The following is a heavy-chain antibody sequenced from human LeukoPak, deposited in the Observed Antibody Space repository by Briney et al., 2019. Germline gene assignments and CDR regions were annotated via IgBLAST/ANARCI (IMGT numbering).Heavy chain of an antibody. J-gene: IGHJ4*02. CDR1: GGSISSYY. V-gene: IGHV4-59*01. CDR2: IYYSGST. D-gene: IGHD5-24*01. CDR3: ARWSVAGWRGFDY. Sequence: SETLSLTCTVSGGSISSYYWSWIRQPPGKGLEWIGYIYYSGSTNYNPSLKSRVTISVDTSKNQFSLKLSSVTAADTAVYYCARWSVAGWRGFDYWGQGTLVTVSS.